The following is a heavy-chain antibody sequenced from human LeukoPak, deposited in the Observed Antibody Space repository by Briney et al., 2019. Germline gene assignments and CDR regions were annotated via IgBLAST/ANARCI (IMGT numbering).Heavy chain of an antibody. D-gene: IGHD3-10*01. V-gene: IGHV3-53*01. CDR2: IYSGGST. CDR1: GFTFSSYS. CDR3: ARDIKGRYFDY. Sequence: GGSLRLSCAASGFTFSSYSMNWVRQAPGKGLEWVSVIYSGGSTYYADSVKGRFTISRDNSKNTLYLQMNSLRAEDTAVYYCARDIKGRYFDYWGQGTLVTVSS. J-gene: IGHJ4*02.